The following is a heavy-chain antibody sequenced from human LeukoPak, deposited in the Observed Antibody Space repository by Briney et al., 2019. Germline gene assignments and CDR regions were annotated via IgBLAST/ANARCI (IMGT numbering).Heavy chain of an antibody. CDR2: MNPNSGNT. J-gene: IGHJ5*02. V-gene: IGHV1-8*01. CDR1: GYTFTSYD. CDR3: ARGLLRVTTIFGVVIPQYNWFDP. Sequence: ASVKVSCKASGYTFTSYDINWVRQATGQGLEWMGWMNPNSGNTGYAQKFQGRVTMTRNTSISTAYMELSSLRSEDTAVYYCARGLLRVTTIFGVVIPQYNWFDPWGQGTLVTVSS. D-gene: IGHD3-3*01.